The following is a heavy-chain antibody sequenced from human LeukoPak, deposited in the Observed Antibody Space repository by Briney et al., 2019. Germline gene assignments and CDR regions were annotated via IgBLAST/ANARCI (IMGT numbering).Heavy chain of an antibody. V-gene: IGHV3-23*01. CDR3: AKDRDFLSGYYDFDH. CDR2: ISNSADST. J-gene: IGHJ4*02. CDR1: GFTFSSYW. Sequence: GGSLRLSCAASGFTFSSYWMSRVRQAPGKGLEWVSGISNSADSTYYAASVKGRSTISRDNYKNTLYLQVNSLRAEDTAVYYCAKDRDFLSGYYDFDHWGQGTLVTVSS. D-gene: IGHD3-3*01.